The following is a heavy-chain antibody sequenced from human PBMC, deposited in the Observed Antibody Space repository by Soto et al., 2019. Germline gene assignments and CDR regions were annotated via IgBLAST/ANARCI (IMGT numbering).Heavy chain of an antibody. J-gene: IGHJ6*02. CDR2: IKQDGSEK. Sequence: GGSLRLSCAASGFTFSSYWMSWVRQAPGKGLEWVANIKQDGSEKYYVDSVKGRFTISRDNAKNSLYLQMNSLRAEDTAVYYCAREDIVVVPAAIDYYYYGMDVWGQGTTVTVSS. D-gene: IGHD2-2*02. CDR1: GFTFSSYW. CDR3: AREDIVVVPAAIDYYYYGMDV. V-gene: IGHV3-7*01.